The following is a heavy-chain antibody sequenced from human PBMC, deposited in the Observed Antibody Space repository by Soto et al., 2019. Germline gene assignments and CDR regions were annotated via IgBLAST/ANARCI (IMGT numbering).Heavy chain of an antibody. CDR2: ISSSSSYI. CDR1: GFTFSSYS. J-gene: IGHJ6*02. CDR3: ARPSSIAGSPGMDV. D-gene: IGHD6-6*01. Sequence: PGGSLRLSCAASGFTFSSYSMNWVRQAPGKGLEWVSSISSSSSYIYYADSVKGRFTISRDNAKNSLYLQMNSLRAEDTAVYYCARPSSIAGSPGMDVWGQGTTVTVSS. V-gene: IGHV3-21*01.